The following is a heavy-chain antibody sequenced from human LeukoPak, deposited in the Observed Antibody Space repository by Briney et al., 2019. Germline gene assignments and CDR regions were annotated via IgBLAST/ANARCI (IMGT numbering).Heavy chain of an antibody. CDR3: ARAARGEWFGELSQLDY. CDR1: GDSVSSNSAA. V-gene: IGHV6-1*01. Sequence: SQTLSLTSTISGDSVSSNSAAWNWIRQSPSRGLEWLGRTYYRSKWYNDYAVSVKSRITINPDTSKNQFSLQLNSVTPEDTAVYYCARAARGEWFGELSQLDYWGQGTLVTVSS. J-gene: IGHJ4*02. D-gene: IGHD3-10*01. CDR2: TYYRSKWYN.